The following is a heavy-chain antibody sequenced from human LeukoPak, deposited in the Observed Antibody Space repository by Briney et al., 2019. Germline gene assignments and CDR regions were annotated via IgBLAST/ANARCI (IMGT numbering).Heavy chain of an antibody. D-gene: IGHD3-22*01. CDR1: GFSLTASRVG. CDR3: AHEVWDYDSSGSIKGLYFDY. J-gene: IGHJ4*02. V-gene: IGHV2-5*02. Sequence: SGPTLVKPTQTLTLTCTFSGFSLTASRVGVGWIRQPPGKALEWLALYYWDDDKRYSPSLKSRLTIAKDNSKNQVVLTMTNVDPVDTATYYCAHEVWDYDSSGSIKGLYFDYWGQGTLVTVSS. CDR2: YYWDDDK.